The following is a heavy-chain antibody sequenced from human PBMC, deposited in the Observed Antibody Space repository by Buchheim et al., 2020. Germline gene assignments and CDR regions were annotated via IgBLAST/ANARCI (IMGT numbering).Heavy chain of an antibody. CDR1: GYTFSTYW. CDR3: ARRAFDSDSHHGFDI. J-gene: IGHJ3*02. V-gene: IGHV5-51*01. Sequence: EVQVVQSGPEVKKPGEYLRISCKGSGYTFSTYWIAGVRQMPGKGLEWMGVIYPGDSDTRYSSSFQDRVTLSADKSISTAYLQWGSLTASNSAIYYCARRAFDSDSHHGFDIWGQGK. CDR2: IYPGDSDT. D-gene: IGHD3-22*01.